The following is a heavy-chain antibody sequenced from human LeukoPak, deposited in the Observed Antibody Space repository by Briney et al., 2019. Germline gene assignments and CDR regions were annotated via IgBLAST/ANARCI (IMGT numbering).Heavy chain of an antibody. CDR2: INPNSGGT. V-gene: IGHV1-2*02. J-gene: IGHJ6*03. CDR1: GYTFTGYY. D-gene: IGHD3-3*01. CDR3: ARVGGRAGFWSGYLFGYYYYYYMDV. Sequence: GASVKVSCKASGYTFTGYYMHWVRQAPAQGLEWVGWINPNSGGTNYVQKFQGRVTMTRDTSISTAYMELSRLRSEDTAVYYCARVGGRAGFWSGYLFGYYYYYYMDVWGKGATVTVSS.